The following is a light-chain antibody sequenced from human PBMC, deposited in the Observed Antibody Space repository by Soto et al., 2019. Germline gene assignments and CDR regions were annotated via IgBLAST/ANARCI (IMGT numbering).Light chain of an antibody. CDR3: QVWDNRGI. V-gene: IGLV3-21*02. CDR1: NIGTKN. J-gene: IGLJ2*01. CDR2: DDQ. Sequence: SSELTQPPSLSVAPGQTARITCGGNNIGTKNVHWYQQQPGQAPVLVVYDDQDRPSGIPERFSGSNSGSTATLTISRVEAGDEADYYCQVWDNRGIFGGGTKLTVL.